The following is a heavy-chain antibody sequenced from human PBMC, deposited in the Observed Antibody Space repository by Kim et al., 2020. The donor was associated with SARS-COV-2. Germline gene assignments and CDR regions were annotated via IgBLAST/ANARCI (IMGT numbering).Heavy chain of an antibody. CDR1: GGSISSGSYY. CDR2: IYTSGST. J-gene: IGHJ3*02. Sequence: SETLSLTCTVSGGSISSGSYYWSWIRQPAGKGLEWIGRIYTSGSTNYNPSLKSRVTISVDTSENQFSLKLSSVTAADTAVYYCARDRDSEFHPDAFDIWGQGTMVTVSS. V-gene: IGHV4-61*02. CDR3: ARDRDSEFHPDAFDI. D-gene: IGHD3-10*01.